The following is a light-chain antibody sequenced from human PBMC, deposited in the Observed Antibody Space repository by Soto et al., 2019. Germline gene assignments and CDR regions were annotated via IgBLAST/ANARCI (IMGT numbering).Light chain of an antibody. Sequence: DGVVTQSRASLGVSLGERPTINRKASQSFLYSHNNKNYLAWYQQKPGQPPKLLIYWASTRESGVPDRFSGSGSGTDFTLTISSLQAEDVAVYYCQQYYSTPRPFGQGTKVDIK. CDR1: QSFLYSHNNKNY. CDR2: WAS. J-gene: IGKJ1*01. CDR3: QQYYSTPRP. V-gene: IGKV4-1*01.